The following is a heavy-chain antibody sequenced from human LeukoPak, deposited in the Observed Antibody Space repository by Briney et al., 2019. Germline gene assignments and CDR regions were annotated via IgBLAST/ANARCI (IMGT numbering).Heavy chain of an antibody. CDR3: ARRIPGHDAFDI. J-gene: IGHJ3*02. CDR1: GFTFSNYW. Sequence: GGSLRLSGAASGFTFSNYWMSWVRQAPGKGLEWVASIKQDGSEKYCVDSAKGRFTISKDNAKNSLYLQMNSLRAEDTAVYYCARRIPGHDAFDIWGQGTMVTVSS. D-gene: IGHD2-21*01. V-gene: IGHV3-7*03. CDR2: IKQDGSEK.